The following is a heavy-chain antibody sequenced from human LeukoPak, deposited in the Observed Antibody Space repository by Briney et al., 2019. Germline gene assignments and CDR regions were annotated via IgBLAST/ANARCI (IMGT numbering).Heavy chain of an antibody. V-gene: IGHV3-30*02. J-gene: IGHJ4*02. CDR3: AKVLGSTFGVDLHDY. CDR2: IRYDGSNK. CDR1: GFTFSSYG. D-gene: IGHD3-3*01. Sequence: PGGSLRLSCAASGFTFSSYGMHWVRQAPGKGLEWVAFIRYDGSNKYYADSVKGRFTISRDNSKNTLYLQMNSLRAEDTAVYYCAKVLGSTFGVDLHDYWGQRTLVTVSS.